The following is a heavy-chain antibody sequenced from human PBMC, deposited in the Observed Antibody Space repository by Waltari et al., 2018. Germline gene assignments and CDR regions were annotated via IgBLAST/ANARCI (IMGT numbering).Heavy chain of an antibody. CDR2: INRSGST. CDR1: GGSFSGYY. CDR3: AVLGGSGSYSGYYMDV. D-gene: IGHD1-26*01. Sequence: QVQLQQWGAGLLKPSETLSLTCAVYGGSFSGYYWSWIRQPPGKGLEWIGEINRSGSTSYNPYLKSRVTITVDTSKDQFSLKLSSVAAADTAVYYCAVLGGSGSYSGYYMDVWGKGTTVTVSS. J-gene: IGHJ6*03. V-gene: IGHV4-34*01.